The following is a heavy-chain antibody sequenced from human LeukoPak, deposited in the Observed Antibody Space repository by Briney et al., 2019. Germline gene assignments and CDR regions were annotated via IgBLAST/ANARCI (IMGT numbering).Heavy chain of an antibody. CDR2: INGDGSTT. CDR3: ARELPFDY. D-gene: IGHD2-2*01. Sequence: PGGCLRLSCAASGFTFSGYWMLWVRQAPGTGLVWVSRINGDGSTTTYADSVKGRLTISRDNAKNTLYLQMNSLRAEDTAVYYCARELPFDYWGQGTLVTVSS. CDR1: GFTFSGYW. J-gene: IGHJ4*02. V-gene: IGHV3-74*01.